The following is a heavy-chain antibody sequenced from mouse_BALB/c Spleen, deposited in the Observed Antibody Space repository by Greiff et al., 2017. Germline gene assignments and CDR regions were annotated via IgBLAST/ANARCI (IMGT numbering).Heavy chain of an antibody. CDR1: GYTFTSYN. J-gene: IGHJ2*01. Sequence: QVQLQQPGAELVKPGASVKMSCKASGYTFTSYNMHWVKQTPGQGLEWIGAIYPGNGDTSYNQKFKGKATLTADKSSSTAYMQLSSLTSEDSAVYYCANYSYFDYWGQGTTLTVSS. V-gene: IGHV1-12*01. CDR2: IYPGNGDT. CDR3: ANYSYFDY. D-gene: IGHD1-1*01.